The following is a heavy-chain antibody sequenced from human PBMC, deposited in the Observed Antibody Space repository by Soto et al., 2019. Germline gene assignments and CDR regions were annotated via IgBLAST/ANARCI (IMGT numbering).Heavy chain of an antibody. CDR2: ISSSSSYI. CDR3: ARDRTPQITMIVVVSGGDAFDI. V-gene: IGHV3-21*01. D-gene: IGHD3-22*01. J-gene: IGHJ3*02. CDR1: GFTFSSYS. Sequence: EVQLVESGGGLVKPGGSLRLSCAASGFTFSSYSMNWVRQAPGKGLEWVSSISSSSSYIYYADSVKGRFTISRDNAKNSLYLQMNSLRAEDTAVYYCARDRTPQITMIVVVSGGDAFDIWGQGTMVTVSS.